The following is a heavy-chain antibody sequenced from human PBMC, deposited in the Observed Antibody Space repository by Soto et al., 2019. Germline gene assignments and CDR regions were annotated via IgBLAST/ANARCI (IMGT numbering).Heavy chain of an antibody. Sequence: TLSLTCTVSGGSISSSSYYWGWIRQPPGKGLEWIGSIYYSGSTYYNPSLKSRVTISVDTSKNQFSLKLSSVTAADTAVYYCARGYSGYDPSPYYWGQGTMVTVYS. CDR2: IYYSGST. V-gene: IGHV4-39*01. D-gene: IGHD5-12*01. J-gene: IGHJ4*02. CDR1: GGSISSSSYY. CDR3: ARGYSGYDPSPYY.